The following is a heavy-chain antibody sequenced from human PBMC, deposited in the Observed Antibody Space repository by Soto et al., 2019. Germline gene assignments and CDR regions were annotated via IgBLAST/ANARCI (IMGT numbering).Heavy chain of an antibody. Sequence: WGSLGLSCAASGLTFSTYAISWVRQAQGKGLEWVSGISDSGGSTYYADSVKGRFTISRDNSKNTLYLQMNSLRAEDTAVYYFARVGVGGGICYSCGLSAYWGQGSLVLVSS. CDR1: GLTFSTYA. J-gene: IGHJ4*02. CDR2: ISDSGGST. CDR3: ARVGVGGGICYSCGLSAY. D-gene: IGHD2-15*01. V-gene: IGHV3-23*01.